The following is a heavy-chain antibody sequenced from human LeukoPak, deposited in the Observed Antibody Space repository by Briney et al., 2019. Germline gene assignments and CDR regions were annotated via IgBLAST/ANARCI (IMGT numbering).Heavy chain of an antibody. V-gene: IGHV3-30*04. CDR3: ARGYGSGWLFDY. J-gene: IGHJ4*02. CDR2: LPYDSKNN. D-gene: IGHD6-19*01. CDR1: GFTFTDYA. Sequence: GRSLRLSCAASGFTFTDYAIHWVRQAPGKGLQWVAALPYDSKNNYYADSVKGRFTISRDNSNNTVFLQLSSLRTEDTAVYYCARGYGSGWLFDYWGQGTLVTVSS.